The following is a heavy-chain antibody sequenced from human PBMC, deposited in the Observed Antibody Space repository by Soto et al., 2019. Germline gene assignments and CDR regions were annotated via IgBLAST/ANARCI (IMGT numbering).Heavy chain of an antibody. D-gene: IGHD6-6*01. CDR1: GGSISSSSYY. CDR3: ARWGHYSSSSIY. Sequence: QLQLQESGPGLVKPSETLSLTCTVSGGSISSSSYYWGWIRQPPGKGLEWIGNIYYSGSTYYNPSLKSRVTISVDTSKNQFSLNLSSVTAADTAVYYCARWGHYSSSSIYWGQGTLVTVSS. V-gene: IGHV4-39*01. J-gene: IGHJ4*02. CDR2: IYYSGST.